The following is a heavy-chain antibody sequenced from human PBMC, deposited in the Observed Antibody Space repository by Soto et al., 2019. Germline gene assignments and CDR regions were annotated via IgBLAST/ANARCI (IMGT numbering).Heavy chain of an antibody. CDR2: INPNSGGT. J-gene: IGHJ6*02. CDR1: GYTFTGYY. CDR3: ARDPIYDFWSGYFPSYYYYYGMDV. Sequence: ASVTVSCTASGYTFTGYYMHWVRQTPGQGLEWMGWINPNSGGTNYAQKFQGRVTMTRDTSISTAYMELSRLRSDDTAVYYCARDPIYDFWSGYFPSYYYYYGMDVWGQGTTVTVS. D-gene: IGHD3-3*01. V-gene: IGHV1-2*02.